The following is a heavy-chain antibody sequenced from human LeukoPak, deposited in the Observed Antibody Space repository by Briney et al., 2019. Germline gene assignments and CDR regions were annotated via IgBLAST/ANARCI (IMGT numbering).Heavy chain of an antibody. Sequence: ASVKVSCKASGYTFTDYYMHWVRQAPGQGFEWMGRINSNSGGTNYAQNFQGRVTITRDTSISTVYMELISLRSDDTAVYYCAREMNYDDYRTSDYWGQGTLVTVSS. CDR3: AREMNYDDYRTSDY. CDR1: GYTFTDYY. D-gene: IGHD4-17*01. V-gene: IGHV1-2*02. J-gene: IGHJ4*02. CDR2: INSNSGGT.